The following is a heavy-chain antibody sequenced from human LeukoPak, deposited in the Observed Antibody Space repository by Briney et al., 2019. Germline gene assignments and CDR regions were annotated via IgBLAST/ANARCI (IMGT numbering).Heavy chain of an antibody. CDR3: SPYGSRSKKNYYFDH. Sequence: GGSLRLSCTASGFTFGDYAMSWFRQAPGKGLEWVGFIRSKAYGGTTEYAASVKGRFTISRDDSKSIAYLQMNSLKTEDTAVYYCSPYGSRSKKNYYFDHWGQEPWSPSPQ. J-gene: IGHJ4*01. CDR1: GFTFGDYA. D-gene: IGHD3-10*01. CDR2: IRSKAYGGTT. V-gene: IGHV3-49*03.